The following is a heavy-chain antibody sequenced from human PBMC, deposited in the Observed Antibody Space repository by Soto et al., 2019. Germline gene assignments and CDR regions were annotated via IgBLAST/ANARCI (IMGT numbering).Heavy chain of an antibody. Sequence: PSETLSLTCTVSGGSFSSGAYYWSWIRQHPGKGLEWIGYIYYNGKTYYNLSLESRVTISVDTSKHQFSLKLTSVIVADTAVYFCARSLDSSGHLFAYWGQGTLVTVSS. CDR2: IYYNGKT. J-gene: IGHJ4*02. V-gene: IGHV4-31*03. D-gene: IGHD3-22*01. CDR3: ARSLDSSGHLFAY. CDR1: GGSFSSGAYY.